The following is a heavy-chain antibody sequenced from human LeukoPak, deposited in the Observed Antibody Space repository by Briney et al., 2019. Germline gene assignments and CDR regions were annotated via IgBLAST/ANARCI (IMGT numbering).Heavy chain of an antibody. CDR1: GGTFSSYA. Sequence: SVKVSCKASGGTFSSYAISWVRQAPGQGLDWMGGIIPIFGTANYPQKFQGRVTITADESTSTAYRELSSLRSEDTAVYYCARPVLHRGGDPNNAFDIWGQGTMVTVSS. D-gene: IGHD2-15*01. J-gene: IGHJ3*02. CDR2: IIPIFGTA. CDR3: ARPVLHRGGDPNNAFDI. V-gene: IGHV1-69*13.